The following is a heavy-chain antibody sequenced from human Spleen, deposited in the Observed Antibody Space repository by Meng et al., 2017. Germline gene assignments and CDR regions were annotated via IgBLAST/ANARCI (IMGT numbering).Heavy chain of an antibody. Sequence: SVKVSCKASGGTFSSYAISWVRQAPGQGLEWMGGIIPIFGTANYAQKFQGRVTITADKSTSTAYMELSSLRSEDTAVYYCARTTTNYYDSSGYYYETTFDYWGQGTLVTVSS. V-gene: IGHV1-69*06. CDR1: GGTFSSYA. D-gene: IGHD3-22*01. CDR2: IIPIFGTA. J-gene: IGHJ4*02. CDR3: ARTTTNYYDSSGYYYETTFDY.